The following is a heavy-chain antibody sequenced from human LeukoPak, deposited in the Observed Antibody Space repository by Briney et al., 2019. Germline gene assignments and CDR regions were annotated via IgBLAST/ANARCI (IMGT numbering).Heavy chain of an antibody. J-gene: IGHJ4*02. CDR3: AKDRYSGSPRYYFDY. D-gene: IGHD1-26*01. V-gene: IGHV3-23*01. CDR2: ISGSGGNT. CDR1: GFTYRRYS. Sequence: GGSLRLSCVASGFTYRRYSMSWVRQAPGKGLEWVSAISGSGGNTYYADPVKGRFTISRDNSKNTLYLQMNSLRAEDTAVYYCAKDRYSGSPRYYFDYWGQGTLVTVSS.